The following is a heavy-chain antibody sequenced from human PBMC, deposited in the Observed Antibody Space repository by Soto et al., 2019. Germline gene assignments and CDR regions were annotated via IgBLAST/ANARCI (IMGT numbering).Heavy chain of an antibody. CDR3: AKHEGYCSSTTCSNFDY. CDR1: GFTFTSYW. D-gene: IGHD2-2*01. J-gene: IGHJ4*02. CDR2: IYPGDSDT. Sequence: GESLKISCKASGFTFTSYWIAWVRQMPGKGLEWMGIIYPGDSDTSYSPSFQGQVTISADKSINTAYLQWSSLKASDTAMYYCAKHEGYCSSTTCSNFDYWGQRTLVTVSS. V-gene: IGHV5-51*01.